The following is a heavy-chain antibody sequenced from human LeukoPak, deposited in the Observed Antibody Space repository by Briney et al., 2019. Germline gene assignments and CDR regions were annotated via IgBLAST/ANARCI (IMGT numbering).Heavy chain of an antibody. J-gene: IGHJ4*02. V-gene: IGHV4-30-4*08. CDR1: GGSISSGDYY. D-gene: IGHD6-19*01. CDR2: IYYSGST. Sequence: SETMSLTCTVSGGSISSGDYYWSWIRQPPGKGLEWIGYIYYSGSTYYNPSLKSRVTISVDTSKNQFSLKLSSVTAADTAVYYCARSQGIAVAGNFDYWGQGTLVTVSS. CDR3: ARSQGIAVAGNFDY.